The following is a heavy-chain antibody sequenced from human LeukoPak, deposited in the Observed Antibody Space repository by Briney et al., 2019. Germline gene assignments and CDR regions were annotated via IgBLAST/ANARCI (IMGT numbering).Heavy chain of an antibody. Sequence: TSETLSLTCTVSGGSISSSSYYWGWIRQPPGKGLEWIGSIYYSGSTYYNPSLKSRVTISVDTSKNQFSLKLSSVTAADTAVYYCALIPYYYYYMDVWGKGTTVTVSS. CDR1: GGSISSSSYY. CDR3: ALIPYYYYYMDV. J-gene: IGHJ6*03. V-gene: IGHV4-39*01. CDR2: IYYSGST.